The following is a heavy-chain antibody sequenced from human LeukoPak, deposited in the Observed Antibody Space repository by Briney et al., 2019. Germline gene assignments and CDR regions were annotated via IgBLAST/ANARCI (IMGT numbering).Heavy chain of an antibody. V-gene: IGHV4-39*01. CDR1: GGSISSSSYY. J-gene: IGHJ4*02. D-gene: IGHD6-6*01. CDR2: IYYSGST. CDR3: ARLPSSRIAASFDY. Sequence: SETLSLTCTVSGGSISSSSYYWGWIRQPPGKGLEWIGSIYYSGSTYYNPSLKSRVTISVDTSKNQFSLKLSSVTAADTAVYYCARLPSSRIAASFDYWGQGTLVTVSS.